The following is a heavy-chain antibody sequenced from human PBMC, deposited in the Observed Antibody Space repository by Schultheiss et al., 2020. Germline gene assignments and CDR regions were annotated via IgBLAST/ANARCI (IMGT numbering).Heavy chain of an antibody. CDR3: ARVGQTLGYFDY. Sequence: SQTLSLTCTVSGGSISSGGYYWSWIRQHPGKGLEWIGYIYYSGSTYYNPSLKSLVTISVDTSKNQFSLKLSSVTAADTAVYYCARVGQTLGYFDYWGQGTLVNGYS. J-gene: IGHJ4*02. D-gene: IGHD1-26*01. CDR1: GGSISSGGYY. V-gene: IGHV4-31*01. CDR2: IYYSGST.